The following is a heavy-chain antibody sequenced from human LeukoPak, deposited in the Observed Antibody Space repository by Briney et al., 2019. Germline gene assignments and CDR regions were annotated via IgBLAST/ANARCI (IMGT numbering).Heavy chain of an antibody. V-gene: IGHV4-39*01. D-gene: IGHD3-22*01. CDR3: ARRYEGSGYAYDY. CDR1: CVSITSYSHN. Sequence: PSETLSLTCTVSCVSITSYSHNYDWIRQPPGKGLEWIGGFHFSGTINYNPSLKSRVTIFVDTSKKQISLKLNSMTAADTAVYYCARRYEGSGYAYDYWGQGILVTVSS. CDR2: FHFSGTI. J-gene: IGHJ4*02.